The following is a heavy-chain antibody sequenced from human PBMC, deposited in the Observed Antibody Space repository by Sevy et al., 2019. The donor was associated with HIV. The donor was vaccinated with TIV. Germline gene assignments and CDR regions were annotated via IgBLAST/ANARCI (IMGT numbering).Heavy chain of an antibody. V-gene: IGHV1-69*13. D-gene: IGHD6-19*01. CDR1: GGTFSSYG. CDR3: ARGGGNGWYYFDY. J-gene: IGHJ4*02. Sequence: ASVKVSCKASGGTFSSYGISWVRQAPGQGLEWMGGIIPILGTVIYAQKFQGRVTITADESTKTAYMELSSLRSEDTAVYYCARGGGNGWYYFDYWGQGTLVTVSS. CDR2: IIPILGTV.